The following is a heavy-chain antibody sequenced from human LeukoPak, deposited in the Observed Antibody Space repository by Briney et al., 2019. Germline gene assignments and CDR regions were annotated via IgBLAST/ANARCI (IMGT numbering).Heavy chain of an antibody. CDR3: AATNAPDFWSGYLGY. CDR1: GFTFDDYA. D-gene: IGHD3-3*01. Sequence: GGSLRLSCAASGFTFDDYAMHWVRQAPGKGLEWVSGISWNSGSIGYADSVEGRFTISRDNAKNSLYLQMNSLRAEDTALYYCAATNAPDFWSGYLGYWGQGTLVTVSS. V-gene: IGHV3-9*01. J-gene: IGHJ4*02. CDR2: ISWNSGSI.